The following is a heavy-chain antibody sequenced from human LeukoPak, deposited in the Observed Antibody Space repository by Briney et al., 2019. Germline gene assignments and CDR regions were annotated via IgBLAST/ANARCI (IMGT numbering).Heavy chain of an antibody. J-gene: IGHJ6*02. V-gene: IGHV3-23*01. Sequence: GGSLRLSCAASGFTFSSYAMSWVRQAPGKGLEWVSSISGSGNRTYYADSVKGRFTISSDNSKNTLFLQMNSLRAEDTAVYYCAKNLYCGGGSCYPSALGMDVWGQGTTVTVSS. CDR2: ISGSGNRT. CDR1: GFTFSSYA. CDR3: AKNLYCGGGSCYPSALGMDV. D-gene: IGHD2-15*01.